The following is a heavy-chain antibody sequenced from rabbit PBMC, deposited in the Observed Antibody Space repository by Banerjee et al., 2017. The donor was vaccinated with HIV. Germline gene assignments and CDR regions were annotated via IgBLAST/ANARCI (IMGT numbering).Heavy chain of an antibody. D-gene: IGHD1-1*01. V-gene: IGHV1S45*01. CDR3: ARDLVAVIGWNFSL. J-gene: IGHJ6*01. CDR1: GFTLSSSYW. CDR2: IYVGSGGGT. Sequence: QEQLEESGGDLVKPGASLTLTCTASGFTLSSSYWICWVRQAPGKGLGWIGCIYVGSGGGTKYASWAKGRFIMSRTSSTKVTLQMTSLTAADTATYFCARDLVAVIGWNFSLWGPGTLVTVS.